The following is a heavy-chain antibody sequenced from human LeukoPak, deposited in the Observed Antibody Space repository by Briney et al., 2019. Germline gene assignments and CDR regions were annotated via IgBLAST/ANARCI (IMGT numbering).Heavy chain of an antibody. J-gene: IGHJ4*02. CDR1: GGTFSSYA. CDR2: IIPILGIA. Sequence: ASVKVSCKASGGTFSSYAISWVRQAPGQGLEWMGRIIPILGIANYAQKFQGRVTITADKSMSTAYMGLSSLRSEDTAVYYCAREESDYGSGSNIDYWGQGTLVTVSS. CDR3: AREESDYGSGSNIDY. D-gene: IGHD3-10*01. V-gene: IGHV1-69*04.